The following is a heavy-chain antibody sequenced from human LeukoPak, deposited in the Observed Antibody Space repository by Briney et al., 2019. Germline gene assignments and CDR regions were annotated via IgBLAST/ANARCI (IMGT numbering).Heavy chain of an antibody. CDR3: AKSGRVVPAAMYMDY. Sequence: GGSLRLSCAASGFTFSSYGMHWVRQAPGKGLEWVAVISYDGSNKYYADSVKGRFTISRDNSKNTLYLQMNSLRAEDTAVYYCAKSGRVVPAAMYMDYWGQGTLVTVSS. CDR1: GFTFSSYG. D-gene: IGHD2-2*01. V-gene: IGHV3-30*18. J-gene: IGHJ4*02. CDR2: ISYDGSNK.